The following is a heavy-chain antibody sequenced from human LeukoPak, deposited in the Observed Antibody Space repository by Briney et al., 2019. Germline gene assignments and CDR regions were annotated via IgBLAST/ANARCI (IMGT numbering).Heavy chain of an antibody. CDR1: GYTFTNYG. J-gene: IGHJ4*02. V-gene: IGHV1-18*01. CDR3: ARQDSSGWYVLAPLDY. Sequence: GASVKVSCKSSGYTFTNYGITWVRQAPGQGLEWMGWISAYNGNTNYAQKLQGRVTMTTDTSTSTAYMELRSLRSDDTAMYYCARQDSSGWYVLAPLDYWGRGTLVTVSS. D-gene: IGHD6-19*01. CDR2: ISAYNGNT.